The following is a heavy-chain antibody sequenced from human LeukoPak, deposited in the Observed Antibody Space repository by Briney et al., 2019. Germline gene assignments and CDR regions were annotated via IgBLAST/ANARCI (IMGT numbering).Heavy chain of an antibody. J-gene: IGHJ6*02. Sequence: SETLSLTCTVSGGSISSSSYYWGWIRQPPGKGLEWIGSIYYSGSTYYNPSLKSRVTISVDTSKNQFSLKLSSVTAADTAVYYCARQGYPGNYYYYYGMDVWGQGTTVTVSS. V-gene: IGHV4-39*01. CDR2: IYYSGST. CDR1: GGSISSSSYY. CDR3: ARQGYPGNYYYYYGMDV. D-gene: IGHD2-15*01.